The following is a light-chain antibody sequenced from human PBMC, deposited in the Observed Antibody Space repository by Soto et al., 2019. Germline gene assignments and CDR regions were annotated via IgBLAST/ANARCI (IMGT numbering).Light chain of an antibody. V-gene: IGKV3-15*01. Sequence: IVMTQSPATLSAFPGERVTLSCVISLTIGDHLAWYQQKPGQAPRLLIYAVSTRATGIPARFSGSGSGAVFTLTISSLQSEDSAVYYCQQYNNWPPKTFGQGTKVEIK. CDR2: AVS. CDR3: QQYNNWPPKT. CDR1: LTIGDH. J-gene: IGKJ1*01.